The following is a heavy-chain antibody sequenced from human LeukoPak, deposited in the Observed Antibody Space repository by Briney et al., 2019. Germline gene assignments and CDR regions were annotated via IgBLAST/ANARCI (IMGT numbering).Heavy chain of an antibody. V-gene: IGHV3-30*18. CDR3: AKDEVGSSGWCFDY. Sequence: GRSLRLSCAASGFTFSSYGMHRVRQAPGKGLEWVEVISYDGSNKYYADSVKGRFTISRDNSKNTLYLQMNSLRAEDTAVYYCAKDEVGSSGWCFDYWGQGTLVTVSS. CDR1: GFTFSSYG. J-gene: IGHJ4*02. CDR2: ISYDGSNK. D-gene: IGHD6-19*01.